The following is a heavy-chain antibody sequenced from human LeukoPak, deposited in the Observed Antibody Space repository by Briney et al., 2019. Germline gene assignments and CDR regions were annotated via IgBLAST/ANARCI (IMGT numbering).Heavy chain of an antibody. Sequence: GGSLRLSCAASGFTFSNYAMKWVRQAPGKGVEWVSSISESGDTTDYADSVKGRFTISRDNSKNTLYLQMNSLRAEDTAVYYCARQWLVNGWGQGTRVTVSS. J-gene: IGHJ4*02. CDR3: ARQWLVNG. CDR1: GFTFSNYA. D-gene: IGHD6-19*01. CDR2: ISESGDTT. V-gene: IGHV3-23*01.